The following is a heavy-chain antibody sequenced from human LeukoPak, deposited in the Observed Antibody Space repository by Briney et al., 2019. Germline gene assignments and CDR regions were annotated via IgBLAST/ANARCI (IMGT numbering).Heavy chain of an antibody. J-gene: IGHJ3*02. V-gene: IGHV4-59*08. CDR2: IYYSGST. Sequence: SETLSLTCTVSGGSISTYYWSWIRQSPGKGLEWIGSIYYSGSTNYNPSLKSRFTISVDTSKNQFSLELSSVTAADTAVYYCAVNLTRHTFDIWGQGAMVTVSS. CDR3: AVNLTRHTFDI. D-gene: IGHD1-1*01. CDR1: GGSISTYY.